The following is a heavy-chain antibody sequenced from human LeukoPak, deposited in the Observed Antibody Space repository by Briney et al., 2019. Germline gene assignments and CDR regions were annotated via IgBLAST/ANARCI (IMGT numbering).Heavy chain of an antibody. V-gene: IGHV1-69*04. J-gene: IGHJ5*02. CDR2: IIPILDIA. Sequence: SVKVSCTASGGTFSSYTISWVRQAPGQGLEWMGRIIPILDIANYAQKFQGRVTITADESTSTAYMELSSLRSEDTAVYYCARDRRDGSRPGPNNWFDPWGQGTLVTVSS. CDR1: GGTFSSYT. CDR3: ARDRRDGSRPGPNNWFDP. D-gene: IGHD5-24*01.